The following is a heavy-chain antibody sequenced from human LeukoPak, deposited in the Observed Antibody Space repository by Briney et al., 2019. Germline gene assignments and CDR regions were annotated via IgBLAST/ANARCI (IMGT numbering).Heavy chain of an antibody. D-gene: IGHD6-13*01. CDR1: GFTFSSYA. CDR3: ARDGEDWSSWSENAFDI. CDR2: ISGSGGST. J-gene: IGHJ3*02. V-gene: IGHV3-23*01. Sequence: GGSLRLSCAASGFTFSSYAMSWVRQAPGKGLEWVSAISGSGGSTYYADSVKGRFTISRDNSKNTLYLQMNSLRAEDTAVYYCARDGEDWSSWSENAFDIWGQGTMVTVSS.